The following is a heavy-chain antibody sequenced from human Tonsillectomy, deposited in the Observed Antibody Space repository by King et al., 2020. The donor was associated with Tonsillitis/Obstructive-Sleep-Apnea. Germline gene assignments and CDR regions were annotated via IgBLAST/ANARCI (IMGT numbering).Heavy chain of an antibody. D-gene: IGHD2-2*01. Sequence: VTLKESGPVLVKPTETLTLTCTVSGFSLSNARMGVSWIRQPPGKALEWLAHIFSNDEKPYSTSLKSRLTISKDTSISQVVLTMTNMDPVDTATYYCARISIVVVPAAKDGAFDIWGQGTMVTVSS. CDR1: GFSLSNARMG. V-gene: IGHV2-26*01. J-gene: IGHJ3*02. CDR2: IFSNDEK. CDR3: ARISIVVVPAAKDGAFDI.